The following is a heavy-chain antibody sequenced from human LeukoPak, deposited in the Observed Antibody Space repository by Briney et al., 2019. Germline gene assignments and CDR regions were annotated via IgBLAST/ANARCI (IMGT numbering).Heavy chain of an antibody. D-gene: IGHD1-26*01. J-gene: IGHJ6*03. Sequence: GGSLRLSCEASGFTFDDFAMHWLRQVPGKGLDWVAGISWNSGSLGYGDSVKGRFIISRDNAKNSLYLQMSSLRVEDTGLYFCAKVGYRGSPPPPHYHSYMNVWGKGTTVIVS. CDR3: AKVGYRGSPPPPHYHSYMNV. CDR1: GFTFDDFA. V-gene: IGHV3-9*01. CDR2: ISWNSGSL.